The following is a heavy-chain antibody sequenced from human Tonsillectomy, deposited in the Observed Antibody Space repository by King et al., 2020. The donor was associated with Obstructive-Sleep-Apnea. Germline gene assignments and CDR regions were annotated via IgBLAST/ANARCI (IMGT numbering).Heavy chain of an antibody. CDR1: EYSFTTYW. D-gene: IGHD5-24*01. Sequence: VQLVESGAEVKKPGESLKISCKGSEYSFTTYWIGWVRQMPGKGLEWMGIIYPGDSDPRYSPSFQGQVTISADKSISTAYLQWSSLKASATAMYFCARRGDGYSYYFDYWGQGTLVAVSS. J-gene: IGHJ4*02. V-gene: IGHV5-51*01. CDR3: ARRGDGYSYYFDY. CDR2: IYPGDSDP.